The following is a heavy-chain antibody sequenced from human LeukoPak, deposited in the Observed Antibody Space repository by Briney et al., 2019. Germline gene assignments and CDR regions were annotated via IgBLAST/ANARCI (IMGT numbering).Heavy chain of an antibody. V-gene: IGHV1-2*02. CDR1: GYTFTGYY. D-gene: IGHD3-10*01. J-gene: IGHJ4*02. Sequence: ASVKVSCKASGYTFTGYYMHWVRQAPGQGLEWMGWINPNSGGTNYAQKFQGRVTMTRDTSISTAYMELSRLRADDTAVYYCARDDGSGSYLFDYWGQGTLVTVSS. CDR2: INPNSGGT. CDR3: ARDDGSGSYLFDY.